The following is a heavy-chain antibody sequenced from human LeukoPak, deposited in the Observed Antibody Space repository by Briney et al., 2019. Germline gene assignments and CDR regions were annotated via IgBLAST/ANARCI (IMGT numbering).Heavy chain of an antibody. D-gene: IGHD1-14*01. CDR1: GGSISNGGYS. CDR3: ARGLIGNRAANRGYFDY. Sequence: SQTLSLTCAVSGGSISNGGYSWSWIRQPPGKGLEWIGYIYHSGSTYYNPSLKSRVTISVDRSKNQFSLKLSSVTAADTAVYYCARGLIGNRAANRGYFDYWGQGTLVTVSS. CDR2: IYHSGST. V-gene: IGHV4-30-2*01. J-gene: IGHJ4*02.